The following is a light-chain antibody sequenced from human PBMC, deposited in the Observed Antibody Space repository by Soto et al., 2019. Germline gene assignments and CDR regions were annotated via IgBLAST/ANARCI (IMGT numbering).Light chain of an antibody. CDR2: GVS. CDR1: QSVDTSY. V-gene: IGKV3-20*01. Sequence: EIVLTQSPGTLSLSPGERATLSCRASQSVDTSYLAWYQQKAGQAPRLLIYGVSNRATGIPDRFSGSGSGTDFSLTITRLEPEDFAVYYCQQYVSSPWTFGQGIKVEIK. J-gene: IGKJ1*01. CDR3: QQYVSSPWT.